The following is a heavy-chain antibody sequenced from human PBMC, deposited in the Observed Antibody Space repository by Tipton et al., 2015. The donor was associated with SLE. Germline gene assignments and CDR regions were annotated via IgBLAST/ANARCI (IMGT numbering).Heavy chain of an antibody. Sequence: TLSLTCTVSGGSISSSSYYWGWIRQPPGKGLEWIGRMYGSGSPTHYNPSLESRVTMSVDTSQKQFSLKLTSVTAADTAVYYCARIRPGHGDPFDFWGQGALVTVSS. V-gene: IGHV4-39*07. J-gene: IGHJ4*02. CDR2: MYGSGSPT. CDR1: GGSISSSSYY. D-gene: IGHD3-3*01. CDR3: ARIRPGHGDPFDF.